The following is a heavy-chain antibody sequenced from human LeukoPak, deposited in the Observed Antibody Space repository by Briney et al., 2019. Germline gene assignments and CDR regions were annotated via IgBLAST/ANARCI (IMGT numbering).Heavy chain of an antibody. D-gene: IGHD3-9*01. Sequence: GGSLRLSCAASGFTFSSYAMSWVRQAPGKGLEWVSAISGSGGSTYYADSVKGRFTISRDNSKNTLYLQMNSLRAEDTAVYYSLSILTGYSNLDVWGKGTTVTVSS. CDR2: ISGSGGST. J-gene: IGHJ6*04. V-gene: IGHV3-23*01. CDR1: GFTFSSYA. CDR3: LSILTGYSNLDV.